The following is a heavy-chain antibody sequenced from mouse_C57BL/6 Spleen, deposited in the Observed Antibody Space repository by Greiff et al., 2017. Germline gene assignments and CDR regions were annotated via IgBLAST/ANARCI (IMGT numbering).Heavy chain of an antibody. D-gene: IGHD2-2*01. J-gene: IGHJ2*01. Sequence: EVQLQQSGAELVKPGASVKLSCTASGFNIKDYYMHWVKQRTEQGLEWIGRIDPEDGETKYAPKFPGKATITADTSSNTAYLQLSSLTSEDTAVYYCARGGVTTHYFDYWGQGTTLTVSS. V-gene: IGHV14-2*01. CDR2: IDPEDGET. CDR1: GFNIKDYY. CDR3: ARGGVTTHYFDY.